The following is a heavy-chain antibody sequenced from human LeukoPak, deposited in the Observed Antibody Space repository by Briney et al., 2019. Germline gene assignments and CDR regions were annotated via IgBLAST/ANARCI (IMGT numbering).Heavy chain of an antibody. D-gene: IGHD2-2*02. J-gene: IGHJ1*01. V-gene: IGHV4-34*01. CDR3: ASGPLIVVVPAAIKKGYFQH. CDR2: INHSGST. CDR1: GGSFSGYY. Sequence: PSETLSLTCAVYGGSFSGYYWSWIRQPPGKGLEWIGEINHSGSTNYNPSLKSRVTISVDTSKNQFSLKLSSVTAADTAVYYCASGPLIVVVPAAIKKGYFQHWGQGTLVTVSS.